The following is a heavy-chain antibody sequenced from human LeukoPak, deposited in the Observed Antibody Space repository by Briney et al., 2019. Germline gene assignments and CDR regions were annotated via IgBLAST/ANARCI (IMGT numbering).Heavy chain of an antibody. D-gene: IGHD3/OR15-3a*01. Sequence: VASVKVSCKASGDNFNNYAVNWVRQAPGQGLQWMGRIIPALDRANYAHNFQGRLTITADKSTKTAYMELSSLQSEDTGLYFCARRTDAVDDAFDIWGQGTMLIVSS. CDR3: ARRTDAVDDAFDI. CDR2: IIPALDRA. CDR1: GDNFNNYA. J-gene: IGHJ3*02. V-gene: IGHV1-69*04.